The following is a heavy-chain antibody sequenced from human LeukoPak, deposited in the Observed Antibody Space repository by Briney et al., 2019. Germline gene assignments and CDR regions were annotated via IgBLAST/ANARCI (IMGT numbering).Heavy chain of an antibody. Sequence: PSETLSLTCTVSGGSISSSSYYWGWIRQPPGKGLEWIGSIYYSGSTYYNPSLKSRVTISVDTSKNQFSLKLSSVTAADTAVYYCARGIHPLIAVAVPYWGQGTLVTVSS. CDR3: ARGIHPLIAVAVPY. J-gene: IGHJ4*02. D-gene: IGHD6-19*01. V-gene: IGHV4-39*07. CDR2: IYYSGST. CDR1: GGSISSSSYY.